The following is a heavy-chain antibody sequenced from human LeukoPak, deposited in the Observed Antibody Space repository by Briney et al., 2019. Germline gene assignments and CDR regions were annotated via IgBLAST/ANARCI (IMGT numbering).Heavy chain of an antibody. Sequence: GGSLRLSCAASGFTFSSYGMHWVRQAPGKGLEWVAVISYDGSNKYYADSVKGRFTISRDNSKNTLYLQMNGLRAEDTAVYYCAKDLKWEPYYFDYWGQGTLVTVSS. J-gene: IGHJ4*02. CDR3: AKDLKWEPYYFDY. V-gene: IGHV3-30*18. D-gene: IGHD1-26*01. CDR1: GFTFSSYG. CDR2: ISYDGSNK.